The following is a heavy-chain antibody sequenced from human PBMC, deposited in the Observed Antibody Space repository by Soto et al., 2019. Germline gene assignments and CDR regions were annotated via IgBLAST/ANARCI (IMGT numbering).Heavy chain of an antibody. CDR3: ARTDDSSGYSVNWFDP. CDR2: IIPIFGTA. Sequence: SVKVSCKASGGTFSSYAISWVRQAPGQGLEWMGGIIPIFGTANYAQKFQGRVTITADKSTSTAYMELSSLRSEDTAVYYCARTDDSSGYSVNWFDPWGQGTLVTVSS. V-gene: IGHV1-69*06. CDR1: GGTFSSYA. J-gene: IGHJ5*02. D-gene: IGHD3-22*01.